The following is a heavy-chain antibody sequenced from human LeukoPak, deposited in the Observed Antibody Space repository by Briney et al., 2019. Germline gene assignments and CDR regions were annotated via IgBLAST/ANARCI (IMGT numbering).Heavy chain of an antibody. Sequence: PSETLSLTCAVYGGSFSGYYWSWIRQPPGKGLEWIGEINHSGSTNYNPSLKSRVTISVDTSKNQFSLKLSSVTAADTAVYYCARYYGGRKWDFDYWGQGTLVPVSS. CDR1: GGSFSGYY. J-gene: IGHJ4*02. V-gene: IGHV4-34*01. D-gene: IGHD4-23*01. CDR3: ARYYGGRKWDFDY. CDR2: INHSGST.